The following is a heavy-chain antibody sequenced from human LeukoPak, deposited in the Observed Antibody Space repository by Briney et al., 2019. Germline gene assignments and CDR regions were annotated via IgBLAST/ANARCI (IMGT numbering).Heavy chain of an antibody. CDR1: GYSISSGYY. V-gene: IGHV4-38-2*01. Sequence: SETLSLTCAVSGYSISSGYYWGWIRQPPGKGLEWIGSIYHSGSTYYNPSLKSRVTISVDTSKNQFSLKLSSVTAADTAVYYYARQDHYYDSSGYSAWDAFDIWGQGTMVTVSS. CDR2: IYHSGST. J-gene: IGHJ3*02. CDR3: ARQDHYYDSSGYSAWDAFDI. D-gene: IGHD3-22*01.